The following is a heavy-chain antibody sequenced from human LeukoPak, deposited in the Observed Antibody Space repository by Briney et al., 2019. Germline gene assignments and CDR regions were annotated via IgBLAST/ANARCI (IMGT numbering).Heavy chain of an antibody. CDR1: GFTFSSYW. J-gene: IGHJ4*02. Sequence: SGGSLRPSCAASGFTFSSYWMSWVRQAPGKGLEWVADIRQDGSEKDYVDSVKGRFTISRDNAKNSLYLQMNTLRAEDTAVYYCASELYSGGGPALNYWGQGTLVTVSS. D-gene: IGHD1-1*01. V-gene: IGHV3-7*05. CDR3: ASELYSGGGPALNY. CDR2: IRQDGSEK.